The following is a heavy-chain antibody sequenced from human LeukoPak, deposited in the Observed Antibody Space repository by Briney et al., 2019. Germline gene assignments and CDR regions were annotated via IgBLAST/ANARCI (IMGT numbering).Heavy chain of an antibody. CDR3: ARVFMGVYGGKRVEESGDV. Sequence: PGGSLRLSCAASGFIFTSYAINWVRQAPGKGLEWVSSISGSGSTIYYADSVKGRFTISRDNAKNSLYLQMNSLRAEDTAVYYCARVFMGVYGGKRVEESGDVWGKGTTVTVPS. V-gene: IGHV3-48*04. J-gene: IGHJ6*04. CDR2: ISGSGSTI. D-gene: IGHD4-23*01. CDR1: GFIFTSYA.